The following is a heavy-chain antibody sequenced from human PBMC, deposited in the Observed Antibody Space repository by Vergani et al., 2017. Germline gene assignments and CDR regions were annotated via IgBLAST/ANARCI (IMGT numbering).Heavy chain of an antibody. CDR3: AKDNVPGYYDSSGYCDY. J-gene: IGHJ4*02. Sequence: VQLVESGGGVVQPGRSLRLSCAASGFTFTNFATTWVRQAPGEGLEWVSGISGSGGFTYYADSVKGRFTISRDNSKNTMFLQMNNLRAEDTAVYYCAKDNVPGYYDSSGYCDYWGQGTLVTVSS. CDR2: ISGSGGFT. V-gene: IGHV3-23*04. D-gene: IGHD3-22*01. CDR1: GFTFTNFA.